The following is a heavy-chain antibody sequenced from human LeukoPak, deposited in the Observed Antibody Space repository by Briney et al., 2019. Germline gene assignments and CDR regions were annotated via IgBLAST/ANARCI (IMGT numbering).Heavy chain of an antibody. CDR2: INPGGGST. Sequence: GGSLRLSCAASGVTLSSYAMNWVRQGPGKRLEWVSAINPGGGSTYYADSVKGRFTISRDNSKNTLYLQMNSLRAEDTAVYYCAKDGLVMTSLQVYFDYWGQGTLVTVSS. V-gene: IGHV3-23*01. CDR3: AKDGLVMTSLQVYFDY. D-gene: IGHD3/OR15-3a*01. J-gene: IGHJ4*02. CDR1: GVTLSSYA.